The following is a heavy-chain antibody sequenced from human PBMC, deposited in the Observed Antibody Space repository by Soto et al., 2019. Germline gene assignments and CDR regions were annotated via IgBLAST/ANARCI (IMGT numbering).Heavy chain of an antibody. CDR3: AREGASGFGMDV. D-gene: IGHD1-26*01. CDR1: GGSIRSYY. Sequence: PSETLSLTCNASGGSIRSYYWSWVRQPAGKALEWIGRIYPTGTTNYNPSLRSRVIMLVDTSKNQFSLTVTSVTAADTAVYYCAREGASGFGMDVWGQGTTVTVSS. J-gene: IGHJ6*02. V-gene: IGHV4-4*07. CDR2: IYPTGTT.